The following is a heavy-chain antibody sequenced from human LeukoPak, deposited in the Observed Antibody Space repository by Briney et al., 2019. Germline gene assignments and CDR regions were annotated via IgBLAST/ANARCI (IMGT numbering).Heavy chain of an antibody. D-gene: IGHD6-19*01. Sequence: KSSETLSLTCAVYGGSFSGYYWSWIRQPPGKGLEWIGEINHSGSTNYNPSLKSRVTISVDTSKNQFSLKLSSVTAADTAVYYCASTFEAVAGRVFDYWGQGTLVTVSS. J-gene: IGHJ4*02. V-gene: IGHV4-34*01. CDR1: GGSFSGYY. CDR3: ASTFEAVAGRVFDY. CDR2: INHSGST.